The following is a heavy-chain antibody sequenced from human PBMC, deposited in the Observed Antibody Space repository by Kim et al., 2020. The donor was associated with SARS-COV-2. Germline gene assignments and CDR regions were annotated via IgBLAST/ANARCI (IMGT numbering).Heavy chain of an antibody. Sequence: SETLSLTCSVSGFVDYTWWTWVRQPPGKGLEWIGEVFHTGKTNYNPSLKGRVTMSLDRSNSQFSLNLYSVTAADTATYYCAKIAAYYIDYWGQGTLVTVSS. J-gene: IGHJ4*02. D-gene: IGHD2-21*01. CDR1: GFVDYTW. CDR3: AKIAAYYIDY. CDR2: VFHTGKT. V-gene: IGHV4-4*02.